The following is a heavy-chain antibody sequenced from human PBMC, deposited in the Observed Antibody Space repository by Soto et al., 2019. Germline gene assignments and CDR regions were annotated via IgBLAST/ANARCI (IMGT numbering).Heavy chain of an antibody. CDR2: ISWNSGSI. D-gene: IGHD6-19*01. J-gene: IGHJ4*02. CDR3: AKDRGLVLSFYFDY. Sequence: EVQLVESGGGLVQPGRSLRLSCAASGFTFDDYAMYWVRQAPGKGLEWVSGISWNSGSIGYADSVKGRFTISRDNAKNSLYLQMNSLRAEDTALYYCAKDRGLVLSFYFDYWGQGTLVTVSS. V-gene: IGHV3-9*01. CDR1: GFTFDDYA.